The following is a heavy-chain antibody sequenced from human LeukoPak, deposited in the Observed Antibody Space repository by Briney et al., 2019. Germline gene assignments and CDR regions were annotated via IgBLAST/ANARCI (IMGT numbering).Heavy chain of an antibody. CDR1: GFTFSSYG. J-gene: IGHJ4*02. Sequence: GGSLRLSCAASGFTFSSYGMHWVRQAPGKGLEWVAVIWYDGSNKYYADSVKGRFTISRDNSKNTLYLQMNSLRAEDTAVYFCWRERGIGAGGNLVFGYWGQGTLVTVSS. V-gene: IGHV3-33*01. D-gene: IGHD6-13*01. CDR2: IWYDGSNK. CDR3: WRERGIGAGGNLVFGY.